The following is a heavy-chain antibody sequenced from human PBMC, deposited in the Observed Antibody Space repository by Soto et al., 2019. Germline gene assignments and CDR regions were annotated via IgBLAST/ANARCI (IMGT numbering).Heavy chain of an antibody. J-gene: IGHJ4*02. CDR2: IIPIFGAA. CDR1: GGTFSTYA. CDR3: ASVHANTSGRYWGGIDY. D-gene: IGHD6-19*01. V-gene: IGHV1-69*01. Sequence: QVQLVQSGAEVKKPGSSMKVSCKASGGTFSTYAIIWVRQAPGQGFEWMGGIIPIFGAANYAQKFRGRVTISADESTSTADTELSILGSEETDVYNCASVHANTSGRYWGGIDYWGQGTLVTISS.